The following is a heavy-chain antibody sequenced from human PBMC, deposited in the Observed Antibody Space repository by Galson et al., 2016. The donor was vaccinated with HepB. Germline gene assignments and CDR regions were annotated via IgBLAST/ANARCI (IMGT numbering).Heavy chain of an antibody. CDR1: GFSVTNYY. CDR2: IYTTGNT. D-gene: IGHD3-10*01. V-gene: IGHV3-53*01. J-gene: IGHJ4*02. Sequence: SLRLSCAASGFSVTNYYMSWVRLAPGKGLECVSLIYTTGNTYYADSVRGRFTISRDNSKNTLYLQMNSLRADDTAVYYCTRGGGSGSSLWGQGTLVTVSS. CDR3: TRGGGSGSSL.